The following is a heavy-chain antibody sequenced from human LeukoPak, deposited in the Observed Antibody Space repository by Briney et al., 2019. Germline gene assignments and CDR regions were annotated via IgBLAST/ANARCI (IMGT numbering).Heavy chain of an antibody. J-gene: IGHJ6*03. CDR1: GFTFSTYN. CDR2: ISGSSSYI. D-gene: IGHD3-9*01. V-gene: IGHV3-21*01. CDR3: ARAYYDILTGYYDPDSFYYYYMDV. Sequence: GGSLRLSCAASGFTFSTYNMNWVRQAPGKGLEWVSSISGSSSYIYYADSVKGRFSISRDNAKNSLYLQMNSLRAEDTAVYYCARAYYDILTGYYDPDSFYYYYMDVWGKGTMFTISS.